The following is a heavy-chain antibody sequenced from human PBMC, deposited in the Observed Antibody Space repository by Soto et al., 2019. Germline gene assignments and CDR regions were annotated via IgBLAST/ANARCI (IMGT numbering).Heavy chain of an antibody. Sequence: ASVKVSCKASGYTFTSYGISWVRQAPGQPLEWLGWISLYSDGTNYAQKFQGRVSMTTDTSTTTAYMELRSLRSDDTAVYYCARVVPGAEAWFGPWGQGTLVTVSS. J-gene: IGHJ5*02. D-gene: IGHD2-2*01. CDR1: GYTFTSYG. V-gene: IGHV1-18*01. CDR3: ARVVPGAEAWFGP. CDR2: ISLYSDGT.